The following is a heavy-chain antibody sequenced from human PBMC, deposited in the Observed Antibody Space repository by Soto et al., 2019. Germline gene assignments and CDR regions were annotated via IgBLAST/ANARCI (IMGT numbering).Heavy chain of an antibody. CDR2: IYYSGST. CDR3: ARGRRDGSPYYFDY. Sequence: QVQLQESDPGLVKPSETLSLTCTVSGGSVSSGSYYWSWIRQPPGKGLEWIGYIYYSGSTNYNPSLKSRVTISVDTSKNQFSLKLSSVTAADTAVYYCARGRRDGSPYYFDYWGQGTLVTVSS. CDR1: GGSVSSGSYY. V-gene: IGHV4-61*01. J-gene: IGHJ4*02. D-gene: IGHD5-12*01.